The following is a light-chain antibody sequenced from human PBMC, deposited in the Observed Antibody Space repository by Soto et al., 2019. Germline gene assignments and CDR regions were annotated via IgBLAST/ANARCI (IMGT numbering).Light chain of an antibody. J-gene: IGKJ5*01. CDR1: QDINIY. CDR2: DAS. Sequence: DIQMTQSPSSLSASVGDRVTITCQATQDINIYLNWYQQKPGKAPNLPIYDASNLEIGVPSRFSGSGSGTHFTFTISSLQTEDIGTYYCQQYDILPITFGRGTRLEIK. CDR3: QQYDILPIT. V-gene: IGKV1-33*01.